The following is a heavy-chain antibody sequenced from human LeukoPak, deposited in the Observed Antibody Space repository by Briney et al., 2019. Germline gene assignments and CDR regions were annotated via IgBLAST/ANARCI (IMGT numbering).Heavy chain of an antibody. D-gene: IGHD3-16*01. J-gene: IGHJ4*02. CDR1: GFTFSSYG. V-gene: IGHV3-30*18. CDR3: AKSGGVGLRLGESYWPLDY. Sequence: GRSLRLSCAASGFTFSSYGMHWVRQAPGKGLEWVAVISYDGSNKYYADSVKGRFTISRDNSKNTLYLQMNSLRAEDTAVYYCAKSGGVGLRLGESYWPLDYWGQGTLVTVSS. CDR2: ISYDGSNK.